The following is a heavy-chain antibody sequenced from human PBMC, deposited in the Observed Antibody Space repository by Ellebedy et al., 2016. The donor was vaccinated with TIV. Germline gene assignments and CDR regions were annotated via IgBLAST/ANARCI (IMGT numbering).Heavy chain of an antibody. D-gene: IGHD2-15*01. CDR3: ARRVVAAHNWFDP. Sequence: AASVKVSCKASGYTFAGYYMYWVRQAPGQGLEWMGWINPHSGDAHYPQKFQGRVIMTRDTSINTAYMELTRLRSDDTAVYYCARRVVAAHNWFDPWGQGTLVTVSS. J-gene: IGHJ5*02. CDR1: GYTFAGYY. V-gene: IGHV1-2*02. CDR2: INPHSGDA.